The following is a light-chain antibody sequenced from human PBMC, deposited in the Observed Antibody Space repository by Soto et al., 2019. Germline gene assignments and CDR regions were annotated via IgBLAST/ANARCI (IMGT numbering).Light chain of an antibody. CDR1: SSDVGSYNL. V-gene: IGLV2-23*02. CDR3: CSYVGSNIFYV. CDR2: EVT. J-gene: IGLJ1*01. Sequence: QSALTQPASVSGSPGQSITISCTGTSSDVGSYNLVSWYQQHPGKAPKLMIYEVTKRPSGVSKRFSGSKSGNTASLTISGLQAEDEADYYCCSYVGSNIFYVFGTGTKVTVL.